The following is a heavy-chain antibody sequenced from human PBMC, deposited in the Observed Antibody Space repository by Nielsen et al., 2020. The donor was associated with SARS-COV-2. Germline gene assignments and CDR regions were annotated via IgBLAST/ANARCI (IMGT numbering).Heavy chain of an antibody. CDR2: MSPNSGNI. J-gene: IGHJ6*02. D-gene: IGHD3/OR15-3a*01. Sequence: ASVQVSCKASGYTFTSYDINWVRQAPGQGLEWMGWMSPNSGNIGYAQKFQGRLTVTRNTSISTVYMELSSLRSDDTAVYFCARARATIFGLVMSYGMDVWGQGTTVAVSS. CDR1: GYTFTSYD. CDR3: ARARATIFGLVMSYGMDV. V-gene: IGHV1-8*01.